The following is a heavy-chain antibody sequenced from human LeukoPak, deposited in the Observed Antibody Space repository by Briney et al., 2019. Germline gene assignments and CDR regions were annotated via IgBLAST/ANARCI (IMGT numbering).Heavy chain of an antibody. D-gene: IGHD3-10*01. Sequence: SDTLSLTCADYGECITAYYWTGIRQPPRKKLEWIGEVRHSGSTNYNPSLKSRVTMSVDMSKNQFSLKLNSVTAADTAVYYCAGATATGTGRAFHYWAQGNLVTVSS. V-gene: IGHV4-34*01. J-gene: IGHJ4*02. CDR1: GECITAYY. CDR3: AGATATGTGRAFHY. CDR2: VRHSGST.